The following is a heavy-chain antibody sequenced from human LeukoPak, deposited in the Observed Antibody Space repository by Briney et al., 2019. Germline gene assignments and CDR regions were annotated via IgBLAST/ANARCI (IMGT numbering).Heavy chain of an antibody. CDR1: GFTFSSYS. CDR3: AELGITMIGGV. J-gene: IGHJ6*04. V-gene: IGHV3-21*01. Sequence: GSLRLSCAASGFTFSSYSMNWVRQAPGKGLEWVSSISSSSSYIYYADSVKGRFTISRDNAKNSLYLQMNSLRAEDTAVYYCAELGITMIGGVWGKGTTVTVSS. CDR2: ISSSSSYI. D-gene: IGHD3-10*02.